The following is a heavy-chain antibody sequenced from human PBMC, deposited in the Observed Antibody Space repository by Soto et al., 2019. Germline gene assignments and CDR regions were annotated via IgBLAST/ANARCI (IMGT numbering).Heavy chain of an antibody. CDR1: GFTFSSYA. Sequence: GGSLRLSCAASGFTFSSYAMHWVRQAPGKGLEWVAVISYDGSNKYYADSVKGRFTISRDNSKNTLYLQMNSLRAEDTAVYYCARAIGIQLWVQEAFDIWGQGTMVTVSS. CDR2: ISYDGSNK. CDR3: ARAIGIQLWVQEAFDI. D-gene: IGHD5-18*01. J-gene: IGHJ3*02. V-gene: IGHV3-30-3*01.